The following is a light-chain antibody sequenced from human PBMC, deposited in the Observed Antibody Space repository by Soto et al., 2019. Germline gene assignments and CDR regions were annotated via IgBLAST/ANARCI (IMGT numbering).Light chain of an antibody. J-gene: IGLJ1*01. V-gene: IGLV2-14*03. Sequence: QSALTQPASVSGSPGQSITISCTGTSSDVGDYEYVSWYQQHPGKAPKLLIYDVSNRPSGVSTRYSGSKSGNTASLTISGVQAEDEGDYYCTSYSPRRIYVFGSGTKATVL. CDR1: SSDVGDYEY. CDR2: DVS. CDR3: TSYSPRRIYV.